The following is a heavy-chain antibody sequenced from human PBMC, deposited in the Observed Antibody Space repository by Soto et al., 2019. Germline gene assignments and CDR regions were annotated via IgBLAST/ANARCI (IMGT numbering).Heavy chain of an antibody. J-gene: IGHJ6*02. D-gene: IGHD1-26*01. V-gene: IGHV1-2*04. CDR1: GYTSTGYY. CDR3: TRDLTIHSGCYYRYYYGMDV. CDR2: INPNSGGT. Sequence: ASVKASCKAPGYTSTGYYMHWVRQAPGQGLEWMGWINPNSGGTNYAQKFQGWVTMTRDTSISKAYMELSRLRSDDTAVYYCTRDLTIHSGCYYRYYYGMDVWGQGTTVTVSS.